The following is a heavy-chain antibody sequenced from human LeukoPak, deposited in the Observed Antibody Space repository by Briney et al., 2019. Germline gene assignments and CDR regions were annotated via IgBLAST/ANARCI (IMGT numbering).Heavy chain of an antibody. D-gene: IGHD6-19*01. Sequence: QPGRSLRLSCAASGFTFSSYGMHWVRQAPGKGLEWVAVIWYDGSNKYYADSVKGRFTISRDNSKNTLYLQMNSLRAEDTAVYYCARGSSGWYVSCFDYWGQGTLVTVSS. CDR3: ARGSSGWYVSCFDY. J-gene: IGHJ4*02. V-gene: IGHV3-33*01. CDR2: IWYDGSNK. CDR1: GFTFSSYG.